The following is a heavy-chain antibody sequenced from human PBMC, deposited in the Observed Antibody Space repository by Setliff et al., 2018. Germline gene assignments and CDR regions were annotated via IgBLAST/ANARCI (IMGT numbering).Heavy chain of an antibody. D-gene: IGHD3-16*02. CDR3: ARGQDPDYIWGSYRYTTGEDWYFDL. J-gene: IGHJ2*01. CDR2: INHSGIT. V-gene: IGHV4-34*01. CDR1: GGSFIGYF. Sequence: SDTLSLTCAVYGGSFIGYFWTWIRQPPGKGLEWIGEINHSGITNYNPSLKSRVTISVDTSKNQFSLKLSSVTAADAAVYYCARGQDPDYIWGSYRYTTGEDWYFDLWGRGTLVTVSS.